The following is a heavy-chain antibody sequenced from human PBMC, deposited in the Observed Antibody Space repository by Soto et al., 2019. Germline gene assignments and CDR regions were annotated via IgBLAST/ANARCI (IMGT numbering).Heavy chain of an antibody. CDR2: IYPGDSDT. V-gene: IGHV5-51*01. CDR3: ARWCPAQYSSSSTNGMDV. J-gene: IGHJ6*02. CDR1: GYSFTSYW. Sequence: GESLKISCKCSGYSFTSYWIGWVRQMPGKGLEWMGIIYPGDSDTRYSPSFQGQVTISADKSISTAYLQWSSLKASDTAMYYWARWCPAQYSSSSTNGMDVWGQGTTVTVSS. D-gene: IGHD6-6*01.